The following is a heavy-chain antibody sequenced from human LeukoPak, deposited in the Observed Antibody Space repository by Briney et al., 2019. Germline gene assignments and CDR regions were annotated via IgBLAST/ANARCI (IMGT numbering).Heavy chain of an antibody. D-gene: IGHD1-1*01. V-gene: IGHV3-21*01. CDR3: ARNWNANDY. CDR1: GSPFSTYR. J-gene: IGHJ4*02. Sequence: PGSSLKLSWAASGSPFSTYRMNVGRQAPSQGLEWVSSISSSSSYIYYADSVKGRFTISRDNAKNSLYLQMNSLRAEDTAVYYCARNWNANDYWGQGTLVTVSS. CDR2: ISSSSSYI.